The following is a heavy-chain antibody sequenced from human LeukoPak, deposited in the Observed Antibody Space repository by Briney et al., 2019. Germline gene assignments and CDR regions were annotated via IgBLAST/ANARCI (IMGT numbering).Heavy chain of an antibody. CDR3: VTDLVIKGYFDY. Sequence: PGGSLRLSCAASGFTFSSSAMSWVRQVPGKGLEWVSGISASGGSTNYADSVRGRFTISRDNSKNTLYLQMNSLKTEDTAVYYCVTDLVIKGYFDYWGQGALVTVSS. D-gene: IGHD2-21*01. CDR2: ISASGGST. V-gene: IGHV3-23*01. CDR1: GFTFSSSA. J-gene: IGHJ4*02.